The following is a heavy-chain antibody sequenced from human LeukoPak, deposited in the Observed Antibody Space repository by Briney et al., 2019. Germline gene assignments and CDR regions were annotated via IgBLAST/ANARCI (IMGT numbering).Heavy chain of an antibody. CDR1: GGSVSSGTYY. D-gene: IGHD1-26*01. CDR2: IYYSGST. J-gene: IGHJ4*02. Sequence: SETLSLTCTVSGGSVSSGTYYWTWIRQPPGKGLEWIGYIYYSGSTYYNPSLKSRVTISVDTSKNQLSLKLSSVTAADTAVYYCARDFSGSYKGYFDYWGQGTLVTVSS. CDR3: ARDFSGSYKGYFDY. V-gene: IGHV4-31*03.